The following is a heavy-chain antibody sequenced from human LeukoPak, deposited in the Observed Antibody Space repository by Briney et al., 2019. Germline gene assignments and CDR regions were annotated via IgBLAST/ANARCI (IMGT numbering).Heavy chain of an antibody. D-gene: IGHD6-13*01. J-gene: IGHJ4*02. V-gene: IGHV4-59*12. CDR1: GGSISSYY. Sequence: PSETLSLTCTVSGGSISSYYWSWIRQPPGKGLEWIGSIYHSGSTYYNPSLKSRVTISVDTSKNQFSLKLSSVTAADTAVYYCARGPAAAGPFDYWGQGTLVTVSS. CDR3: ARGPAAAGPFDY. CDR2: IYHSGST.